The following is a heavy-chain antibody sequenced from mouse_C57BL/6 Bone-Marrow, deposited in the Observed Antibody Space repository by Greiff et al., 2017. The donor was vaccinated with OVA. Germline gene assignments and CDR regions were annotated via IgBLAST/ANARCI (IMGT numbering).Heavy chain of an antibody. Sequence: SGPELVKPGASVKISCKASGYSFTDYNMNWVKQSNGKSLEWIGVINPNYGTTSYNQKFKGKATLTVDQSSSTAYMQLNSLTSEDSAVYYCASIYYGYDDWYFDVWGTGTTVTVSS. V-gene: IGHV1-39*01. CDR3: ASIYYGYDDWYFDV. D-gene: IGHD2-2*01. CDR2: INPNYGTT. CDR1: GYSFTDYN. J-gene: IGHJ1*03.